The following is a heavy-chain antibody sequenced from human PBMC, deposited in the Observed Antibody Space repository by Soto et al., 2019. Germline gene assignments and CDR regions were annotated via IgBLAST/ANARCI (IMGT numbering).Heavy chain of an antibody. V-gene: IGHV5-51*01. Sequence: GGSLRLSCKGSGYSFTSYWIGWVRQMPGKGLEWMGIIYPGDSDTRYSPSFQGQVTISADKSISTAYLQWSSLKASDTAMYYCASWLGPRGFQHWGQGTLVTVSS. CDR2: IYPGDSDT. J-gene: IGHJ1*01. D-gene: IGHD3-10*01. CDR1: GYSFTSYW. CDR3: ASWLGPRGFQH.